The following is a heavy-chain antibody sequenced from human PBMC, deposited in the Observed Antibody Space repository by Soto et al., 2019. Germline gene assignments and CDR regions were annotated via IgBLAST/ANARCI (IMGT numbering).Heavy chain of an antibody. V-gene: IGHV1-69*01. CDR2: IIPIFGTA. CDR3: ASRNSQLQAAYYYGMDV. CDR1: GGTFSSYA. J-gene: IGHJ6*02. Sequence: QVQLVQSGAEVKKPGSSVKVSCKASGGTFSSYAISWVRQAPGQGLEWMGGIIPIFGTANYAQKFQGRVTITADESTSTAYMELSSLRSEDTVVYYCASRNSQLQAAYYYGMDVWGQGTTVTVSS. D-gene: IGHD4-4*01.